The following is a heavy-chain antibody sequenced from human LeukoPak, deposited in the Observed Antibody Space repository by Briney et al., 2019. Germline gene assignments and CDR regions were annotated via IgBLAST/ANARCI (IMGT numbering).Heavy chain of an antibody. J-gene: IGHJ5*02. Sequence: GASVKVSCKASGYTFTGYYMHWVRQAPGQGLEWMGWINPNSGGTNYAQKFQGRVTMTRDTSISTAYMELGRLRSDDTAVYYCARGGRYSGYVGLSDNWFDPWGQGTLVTVSS. CDR2: INPNSGGT. CDR1: GYTFTGYY. CDR3: ARGGRYSGYVGLSDNWFDP. D-gene: IGHD5-12*01. V-gene: IGHV1-2*02.